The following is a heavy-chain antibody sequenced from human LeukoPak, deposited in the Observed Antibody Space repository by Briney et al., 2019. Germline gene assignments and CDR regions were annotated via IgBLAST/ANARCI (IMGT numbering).Heavy chain of an antibody. CDR2: IKQDGSEK. CDR3: ARDNSTGYDFWSGYYQGHDAFDI. Sequence: GGSLRLSCAASGFTFSTYWMNWVRQAPGKGLEWVANIKQDGSEKYYVDSVKGRFTISRDNAKNSLYLQMNSLRAEDTAVYYCARDNSTGYDFWSGYYQGHDAFDIWGQGTMVTVSS. J-gene: IGHJ3*02. V-gene: IGHV3-7*01. CDR1: GFTFSTYW. D-gene: IGHD3-3*01.